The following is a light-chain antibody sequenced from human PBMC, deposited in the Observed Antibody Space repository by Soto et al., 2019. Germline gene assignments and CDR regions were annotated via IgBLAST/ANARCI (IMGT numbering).Light chain of an antibody. Sequence: EIVLTQSPGTLSLSPGERATLSCRASQSVSSSYLAWYQQKPGQAPRLLIYGASSRATGIPDRFSGSGSGTDFTLTISRLEPEDFAVHYCQQYGSSPTTFGQGTRWIS. V-gene: IGKV3-20*01. CDR2: GAS. CDR3: QQYGSSPTT. J-gene: IGKJ1*01. CDR1: QSVSSSY.